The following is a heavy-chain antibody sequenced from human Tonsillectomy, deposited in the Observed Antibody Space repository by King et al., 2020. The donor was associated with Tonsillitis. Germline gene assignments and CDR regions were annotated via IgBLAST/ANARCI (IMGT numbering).Heavy chain of an antibody. Sequence: GQLVQSGGGLVQPGGSLRLSCAASGFTFSSYWMSWVRQAPGKGLEWVANIKYDGSEKYFMDSVKGRFTISRDNAKNSLYLQLSSLRAEDTAVYYCVRGAGYGSGWYRALDYWGQGALVTVSS. D-gene: IGHD6-19*01. CDR3: VRGAGYGSGWYRALDY. J-gene: IGHJ4*02. CDR2: IKYDGSEK. CDR1: GFTFSSYW. V-gene: IGHV3-7*03.